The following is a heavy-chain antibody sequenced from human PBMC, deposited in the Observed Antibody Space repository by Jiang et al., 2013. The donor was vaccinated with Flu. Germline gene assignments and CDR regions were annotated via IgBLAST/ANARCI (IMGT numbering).Heavy chain of an antibody. D-gene: IGHD3-22*01. V-gene: IGHV5-51*01. CDR1: GYSFTSYW. CDR2: IYPGDSDT. CDR3: AVYGQEEGGQPSYYYDSSGYSLLGWFDP. J-gene: IGHJ5*02. Sequence: GAEVKKPGESLKIPCKGSGYSFTSYWIGWVRQMPGKGLEWMGIIYPGDSDTRYSPSFQGQVTISADKSISTAYLQWSSLKASDTAMYYCAVYGQEEGGQPSYYYDSSGYSLLGWFDPWGQGTLVTVSS.